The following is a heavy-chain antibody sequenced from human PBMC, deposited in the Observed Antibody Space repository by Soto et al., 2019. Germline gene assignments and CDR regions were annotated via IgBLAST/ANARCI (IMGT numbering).Heavy chain of an antibody. V-gene: IGHV1-46*01. J-gene: IGHJ4*02. CDR3: ARADYYGSSGYHLDY. D-gene: IGHD3-22*01. Sequence: QVQVAQSGAEVKRTGASVKVSCWASGYPFTNFYIHWVRQAPGQGLEWLGIINHSGGSTAYAQKFLGRVTMTRDTSTSTVYMEVSSLRSEDTAVYYCARADYYGSSGYHLDYWCQGTLVTVSS. CDR2: INHSGGST. CDR1: GYPFTNFY.